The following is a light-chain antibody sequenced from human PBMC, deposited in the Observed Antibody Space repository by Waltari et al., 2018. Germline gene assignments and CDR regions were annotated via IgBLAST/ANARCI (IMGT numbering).Light chain of an antibody. CDR1: QSISNW. CDR3: QQYNSYSLLT. Sequence: DIQMTQSPSTLSASVGDRVTITCRASQSISNWLAWYQQKPGKAPKLLIYKAFTLESGVPSRFSGSGSWTEFTLTISSLQPDDFATYYCQQYNSYSLLTFGGGTKVEIK. CDR2: KAF. J-gene: IGKJ4*01. V-gene: IGKV1-5*03.